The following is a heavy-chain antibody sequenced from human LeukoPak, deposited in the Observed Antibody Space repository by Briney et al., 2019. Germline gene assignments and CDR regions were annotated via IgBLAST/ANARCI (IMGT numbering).Heavy chain of an antibody. CDR3: AMYDSFFDY. CDR1: GGSISGYY. D-gene: IGHD1-1*01. CDR2: IHYSRST. J-gene: IGHJ4*02. Sequence: SETLSLTCTVSGGSISGYYWSWLRQPPGKGLEWIGYIHYSRSTNYNPSLKSRVTISLDTSKKQFFLRLSSVTAADTAIYYCAMYDSFFDYCGQGTLVTVSS. V-gene: IGHV4-59*08.